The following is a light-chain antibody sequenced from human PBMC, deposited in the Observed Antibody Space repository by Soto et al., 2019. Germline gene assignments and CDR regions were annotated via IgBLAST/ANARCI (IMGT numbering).Light chain of an antibody. J-gene: IGKJ4*01. CDR2: GAS. Sequence: IVMTQSPATLSVSPGDRATISCRASQSVRTNFAWYQLTPGQAPRLLIYGASTRATGVPARFSGTGSGTDFTLTISSLQSDDFGVYYCQQYNDWPPRTFGGGTKVEIK. CDR3: QQYNDWPPRT. CDR1: QSVRTN. V-gene: IGKV3-15*01.